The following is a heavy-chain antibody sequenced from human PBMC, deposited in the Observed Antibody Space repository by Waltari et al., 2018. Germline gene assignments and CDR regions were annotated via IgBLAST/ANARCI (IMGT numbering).Heavy chain of an antibody. CDR2: INPNSGGT. V-gene: IGHV1-2*02. Sequence: QGQLVEVGAEVKKPWAPGKVSCQAFGITFTRHYIHRVRQAPGQGLEWMGWINPNSGGTNYAQKFQGRVTMTRDTSISTAYMELSRLRSDDTAVYYCARDLTGRNWFDPWGQGTLVTVSS. CDR1: GITFTRHY. D-gene: IGHD1-20*01. CDR3: ARDLTGRNWFDP. J-gene: IGHJ5*02.